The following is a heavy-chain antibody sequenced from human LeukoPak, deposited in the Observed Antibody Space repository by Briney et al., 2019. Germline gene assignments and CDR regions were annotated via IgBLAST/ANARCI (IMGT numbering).Heavy chain of an antibody. J-gene: IGHJ4*02. Sequence: GASVKVSRKASGYTFTSYGISWVRQAPGQGLEWVGWISAYNGNTNYAQKLQGRVTMTTDTSTSTAYMELRSLRSDDTAVYYCARGCSSTSCYWDADYWGQGTLVIVSS. CDR3: ARGCSSTSCYWDADY. D-gene: IGHD2-2*01. CDR2: ISAYNGNT. CDR1: GYTFTSYG. V-gene: IGHV1-18*01.